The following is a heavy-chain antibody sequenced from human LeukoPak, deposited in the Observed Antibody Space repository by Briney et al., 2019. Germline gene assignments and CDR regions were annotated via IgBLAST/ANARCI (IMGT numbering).Heavy chain of an antibody. CDR1: GGSFSGYY. D-gene: IGHD6-6*01. CDR2: INHSGST. Sequence: SETLSLTCAVYGGSFSGYYWSWIRQPPGKGLEWIGEINHSGSTNYNPSLKSRVTISVDTSKNQVSLKLRSVTAADTAVYHCARDWSSSSYTYHYYYMDVWGKGTTVTVSS. V-gene: IGHV4-34*01. J-gene: IGHJ6*03. CDR3: ARDWSSSSYTYHYYYMDV.